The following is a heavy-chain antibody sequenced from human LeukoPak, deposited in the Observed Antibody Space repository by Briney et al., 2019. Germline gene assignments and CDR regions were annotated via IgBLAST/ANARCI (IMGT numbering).Heavy chain of an antibody. CDR1: GGSFSDYD. CDR2: ISHSGTT. V-gene: IGHV4-34*01. J-gene: IGHJ4*02. D-gene: IGHD6-13*01. Sequence: SETLSLTCATYGGSFSDYDWSWIRQPPGKGLEWIGEISHSGTTNCNPSLKSRVTISVDTSKNQFSLKLSSVAAADTAVYYCARVRVAAAGIDYWGQGTLVTVSS. CDR3: ARVRVAAAGIDY.